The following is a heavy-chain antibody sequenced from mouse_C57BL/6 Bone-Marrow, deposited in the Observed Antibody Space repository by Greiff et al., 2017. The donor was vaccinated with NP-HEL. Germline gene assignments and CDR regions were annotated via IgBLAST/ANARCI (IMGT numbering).Heavy chain of an antibody. D-gene: IGHD2-5*01. V-gene: IGHV5-6*01. J-gene: IGHJ2*01. Sequence: DVQLQESGGDLVKPGGSLKLSCAASGFTFSSYGMSWVRQTPDKRLEWVATISSGGSYTYYPDSVKGRFTISRDNAKNTLYLQMSSLKSEDTAMYYCARHYYSNYFDYWGQGTTLTVSS. CDR2: ISSGGSYT. CDR3: ARHYYSNYFDY. CDR1: GFTFSSYG.